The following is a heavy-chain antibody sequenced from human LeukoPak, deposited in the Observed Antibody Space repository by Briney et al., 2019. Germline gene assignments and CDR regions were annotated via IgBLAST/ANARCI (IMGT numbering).Heavy chain of an antibody. D-gene: IGHD6-13*01. J-gene: IGHJ4*02. CDR1: GGTFSSYA. CDR2: IIPIFGTA. CDR3: ARDPGIAAAANGKYYFDY. Sequence: SVKVSCKASGGTFSSYAISWVRQAPGQGLEWMGGIIPIFGTANYAQKFQGRVTITADESTSTAYMELSSLRSEDTAVYYCARDPGIAAAANGKYYFDYWGQGTLVTVSS. V-gene: IGHV1-69*13.